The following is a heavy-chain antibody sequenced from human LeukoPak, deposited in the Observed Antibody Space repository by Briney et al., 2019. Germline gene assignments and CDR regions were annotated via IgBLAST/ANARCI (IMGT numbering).Heavy chain of an antibody. CDR1: GGTFSSYA. J-gene: IGHJ3*02. V-gene: IGHV1-69*04. CDR2: IIPILGIA. Sequence: SVKVSCKASGGTFSSYAISWVRQAPGQGLEWMGRIIPILGIANYAQKFQGTVTITADKSTSTAYMELSSLRSEDTAVYYCARDWAYMIWNAFDIWGQGTMVTVSS. CDR3: ARDWAYMIWNAFDI. D-gene: IGHD3-22*01.